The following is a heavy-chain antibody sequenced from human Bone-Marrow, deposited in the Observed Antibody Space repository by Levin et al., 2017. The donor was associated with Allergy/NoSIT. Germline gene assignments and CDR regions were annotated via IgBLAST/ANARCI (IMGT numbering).Heavy chain of an antibody. CDR3: ASSAFFGNLDY. Sequence: SETLSLTCAVSGGSINSSNSWNWVRQPPGKGLEWLGEVFHSGIANYNPSLKSRVTMSVDKSKNQFSLNLASVTAADTAIYYCASSAFFGNLDYWGQGTLVTVSS. D-gene: IGHD3-3*01. V-gene: IGHV4-4*02. CDR1: GGSINSSNS. CDR2: VFHSGIA. J-gene: IGHJ4*02.